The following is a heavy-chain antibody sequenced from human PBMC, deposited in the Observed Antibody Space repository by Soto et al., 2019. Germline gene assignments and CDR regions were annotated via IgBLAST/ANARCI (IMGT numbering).Heavy chain of an antibody. CDR2: ISIGTSTI. V-gene: IGHV3-48*02. D-gene: IGHD2-8*01. CDR3: ARDDGMAGSFDP. CDR1: GFTFSSYS. J-gene: IGHJ5*02. Sequence: GGSLRLSCAASGFTFSSYSMNWVRQAPGRGLEWVSYISIGTSTIYYADSVKGRFTISRDDAKNSLYLQMNSLRDEDTAVYYCARDDGMAGSFDPWGQGTLVTVSS.